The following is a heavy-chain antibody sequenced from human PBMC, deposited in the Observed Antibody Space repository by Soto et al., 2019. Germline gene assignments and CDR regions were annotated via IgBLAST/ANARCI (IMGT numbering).Heavy chain of an antibody. D-gene: IGHD4-17*01. CDR3: ARDVDADFRTDFDY. CDR2: ISGNGEII. Sequence: GSLRLSCAASGFTFSDYYIHLIRRAPGKGLEWISYISGNGEIIQYAASARGRFTISRDNAENSVYLEMDSLRAEDTALYYCARDVDADFRTDFDYWGRGTLVTVSS. CDR1: GFTFSDYY. J-gene: IGHJ4*02. V-gene: IGHV3-11*01.